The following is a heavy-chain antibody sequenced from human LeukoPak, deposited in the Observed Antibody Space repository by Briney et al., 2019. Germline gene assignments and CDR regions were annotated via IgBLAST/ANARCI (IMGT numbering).Heavy chain of an antibody. Sequence: GGSLRLSCAASGFTFDNFAMSWVRQAPGKGLEWVSFISSSSSYIDYADSVKGRFTISRDNTKNSLFLQMNNVRAEDTAVYYCARRGYYYDSSGYYSYEGRDYWGQGTVVTVSS. J-gene: IGHJ4*02. CDR1: GFTFDNFA. CDR3: ARRGYYYDSSGYYSYEGRDY. CDR2: ISSSSSYI. D-gene: IGHD3-22*01. V-gene: IGHV3-21*01.